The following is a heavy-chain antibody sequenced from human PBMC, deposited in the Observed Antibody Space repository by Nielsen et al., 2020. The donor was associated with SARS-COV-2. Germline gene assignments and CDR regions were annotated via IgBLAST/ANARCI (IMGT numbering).Heavy chain of an antibody. Sequence: GESLKISCAASGSTFSSYWMSWVRQAPGKGLEWVANIKQDGSEKYYVDSVKGRFTISRDNAKNSLYLQMNSLRAEDTAVYYCAREPMATVTPLDYWGQGTLVTVSS. V-gene: IGHV3-7*03. CDR3: AREPMATVTPLDY. D-gene: IGHD4-17*01. CDR1: GSTFSSYW. CDR2: IKQDGSEK. J-gene: IGHJ4*02.